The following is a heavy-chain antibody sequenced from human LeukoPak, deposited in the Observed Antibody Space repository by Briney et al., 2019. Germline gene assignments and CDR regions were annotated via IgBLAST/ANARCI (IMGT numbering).Heavy chain of an antibody. CDR3: AKETDIDYYDSSGPLDY. J-gene: IGHJ4*02. CDR1: GFTFDDYT. D-gene: IGHD3-22*01. CDR2: ISWDGGST. Sequence: GGSLRLSCAASGFTFDDYTMHWVRQAPGKGLEWVSLISWDGGSTYYADSVKGRFTISRDNSKYSLYLQMNSLRTEDTALYYCAKETDIDYYDSSGPLDYWGQGTLVTVSS. V-gene: IGHV3-43*01.